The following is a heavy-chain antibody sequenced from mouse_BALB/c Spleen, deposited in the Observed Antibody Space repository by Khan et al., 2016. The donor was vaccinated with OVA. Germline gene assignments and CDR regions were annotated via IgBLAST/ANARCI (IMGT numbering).Heavy chain of an antibody. CDR1: GYSITSEYA. V-gene: IGHV3-2*02. J-gene: IGHJ3*01. CDR2: INYSGNT. D-gene: IGHD2-4*01. Sequence: EVQLQESGPGLVKPSQSLSLTCTVTGYSITSEYAWNWIRQFPGNKLEWMGYINYSGNTRFNPSLKSRTSITRDTSKHQFFLQLNSVTTEYTATYYCARKDYYDYDPFPYGGQGTLVTVSA. CDR3: ARKDYYDYDPFPY.